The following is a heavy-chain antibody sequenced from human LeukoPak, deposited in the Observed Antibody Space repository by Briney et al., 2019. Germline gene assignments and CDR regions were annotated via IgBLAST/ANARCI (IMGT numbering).Heavy chain of an antibody. CDR2: AYYSGDT. CDR3: ARFSGIAVAGPFDY. J-gene: IGHJ4*02. D-gene: IGHD6-19*01. CDR1: GGSITTYY. Sequence: SETLSLTCTVSGGSITTYYWNWIRQPPGKGLEWIGYAYYSGDTNYNPSLKSRVAISVDTSKNQFSLKLSSVTAADTAVYYCARFSGIAVAGPFDYWGQGTLVTVSS. V-gene: IGHV4-59*12.